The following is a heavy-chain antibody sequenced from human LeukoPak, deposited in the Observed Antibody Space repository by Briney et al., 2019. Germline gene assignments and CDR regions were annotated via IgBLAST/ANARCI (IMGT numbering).Heavy chain of an antibody. D-gene: IGHD3-3*01. CDR3: ARDRQLSFGVVIPRWFDP. V-gene: IGHV1-2*02. CDR1: GYTFTGYY. CDR2: INPNSGGT. Sequence: GPPVKVSCKASGYTFTGYYMHWVRQGPGQGLEWMGWINPNSGGTNYAQKFQGRVTMTRDTSISTAYMELSRLRSDDTAVYYCARDRQLSFGVVIPRWFDPWGQGTLVTVSS. J-gene: IGHJ5*02.